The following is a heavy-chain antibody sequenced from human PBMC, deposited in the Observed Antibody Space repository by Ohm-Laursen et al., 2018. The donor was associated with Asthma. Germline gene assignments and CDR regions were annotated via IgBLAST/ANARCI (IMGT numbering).Heavy chain of an antibody. J-gene: IGHJ6*02. CDR1: GYTFSRYS. CDR3: ANMDV. V-gene: IGHV3-21*01. CDR2: ISTASSFI. Sequence: SLRLSCAASGYTFSRYSIHWVRQIPGKGLEWVASISTASSFIYYADSVRGRFATSRDNARNSVYLQMNSLRAEDTAVYYCANMDVWGQGTTVTVSS.